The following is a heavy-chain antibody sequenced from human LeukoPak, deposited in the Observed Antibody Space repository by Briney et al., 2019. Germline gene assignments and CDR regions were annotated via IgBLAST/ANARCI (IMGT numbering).Heavy chain of an antibody. CDR1: GGSFSGYY. Sequence: NPSETLSLTCAVYGGSFSGYYWSWIRQPPGKGLEWIGEINHSGSTNYNPSLKSRVTISVDTSKNQFSLKLSSVTAADTAVYYCARAYSGYGASYFDYWGQGTLVTVSS. V-gene: IGHV4-34*01. CDR2: INHSGST. J-gene: IGHJ4*02. D-gene: IGHD5-12*01. CDR3: ARAYSGYGASYFDY.